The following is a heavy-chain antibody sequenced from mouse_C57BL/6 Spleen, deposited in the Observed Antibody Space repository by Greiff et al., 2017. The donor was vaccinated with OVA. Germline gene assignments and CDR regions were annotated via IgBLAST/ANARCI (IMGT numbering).Heavy chain of an antibody. J-gene: IGHJ4*01. CDR1: GYTFTSYW. D-gene: IGHD2-3*01. CDR2: IYPSDSET. V-gene: IGHV1-61*01. Sequence: QVQLQQPGAELVRPGSSVKLSCKASGYTFTSYWMDWVKQRPGQGLEWIGNIYPSDSETHYNQKFKDKATLTVDKSSSTAYMQLSSLTSEDSAVYYCARSRLYDSYYVEAMDYWGQGTSVTVSS. CDR3: ARSRLYDSYYVEAMDY.